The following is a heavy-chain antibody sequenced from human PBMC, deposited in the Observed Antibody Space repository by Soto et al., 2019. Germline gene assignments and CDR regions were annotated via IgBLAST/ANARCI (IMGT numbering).Heavy chain of an antibody. CDR2: ISPYYGKS. CDR1: GYTFRSYG. D-gene: IGHD6-19*01. Sequence: QVQLVQSGPEVRRPETSLKVACKPSGYTFRSYGISWVRQAPGQGLEWMGWISPYYGKSNYAQKFQDRMTMTTDPSTSTAFMELKSLKSNDTAMYYCARDLLAVAGTIDYWGQGTLISVSS. CDR3: ARDLLAVAGTIDY. J-gene: IGHJ4*02. V-gene: IGHV1-18*01.